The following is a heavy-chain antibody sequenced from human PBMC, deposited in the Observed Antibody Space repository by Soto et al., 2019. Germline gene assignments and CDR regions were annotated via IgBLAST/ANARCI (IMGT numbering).Heavy chain of an antibody. D-gene: IGHD4-17*01. CDR2: IKPDGRET. CDR1: GLTFNSFW. J-gene: IGHJ4*02. Sequence: GGSLRLSCAASGLTFNSFWMGWVRQAPGKGLEWVANIKPDGRETYYVDSVKGRFTISRDNAKSSLYLQMNSVRAEDTAVYYCVKSHYGFRAGGGQGTAVTVSS. V-gene: IGHV3-7*01. CDR3: VKSHYGFRAG.